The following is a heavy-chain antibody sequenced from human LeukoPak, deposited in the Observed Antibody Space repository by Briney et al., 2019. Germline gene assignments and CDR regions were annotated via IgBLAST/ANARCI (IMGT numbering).Heavy chain of an antibody. J-gene: IGHJ4*02. CDR3: ARATYGSGSYYNF. D-gene: IGHD3-10*01. CDR1: GGSISSYY. Sequence: PSETLSLTCTVSGGSISSYYWSWIRQPPGKGLEWIGYIYYSGSTNYNTSLKTRVTISVDTSKNQFSLKLSSVTAADTAVYYCARATYGSGSYYNFWGQGTLVTVSS. V-gene: IGHV4-59*01. CDR2: IYYSGST.